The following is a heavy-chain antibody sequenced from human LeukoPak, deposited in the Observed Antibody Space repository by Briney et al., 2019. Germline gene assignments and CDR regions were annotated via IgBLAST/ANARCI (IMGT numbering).Heavy chain of an antibody. D-gene: IGHD6-6*01. V-gene: IGHV4-31*03. CDR3: ARVDRPKSFDY. J-gene: IGHJ4*02. Sequence: SETLSLTRTVSGGSISSGGYYWSWICQHPGKGLEWIGYIYYSGSTYYNPSLKSRVAISVDTSKNQFSLKLSSVTAADTAVYYCARVDRPKSFDYWGQGTLVTVSS. CDR1: GGSISSGGYY. CDR2: IYYSGST.